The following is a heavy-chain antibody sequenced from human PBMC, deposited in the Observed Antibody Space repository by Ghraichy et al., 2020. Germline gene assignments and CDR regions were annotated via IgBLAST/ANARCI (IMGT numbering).Heavy chain of an antibody. CDR3: AGVTGYNWFDC. J-gene: IGHJ4*02. Sequence: GGSLRLSCAASGFTFSSYWMNWVRQAPGKGLVWVSRVNSGGSSTNYADFVKGRFTISRHNAKNTLYQQMNSLRAEDTAMYYCAGVTGYNWFDCWGQGTLGSVS. V-gene: IGHV3-74*01. CDR1: GFTFSSYW. D-gene: IGHD5-24*01. CDR2: VNSGGSST.